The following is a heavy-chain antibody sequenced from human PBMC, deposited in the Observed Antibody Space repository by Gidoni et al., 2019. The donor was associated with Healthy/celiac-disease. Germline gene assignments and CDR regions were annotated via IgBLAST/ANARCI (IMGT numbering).Heavy chain of an antibody. D-gene: IGHD6-19*01. Sequence: EVQRLESGGGLVQPGGSLRLSCAASGCTFSSYAMSWVRQAPGEGLEWVSAISGSGGSTYYADSVKGRFTISRDNSKNTLYLQMNSLRAEDTAVYYCAKGHSSGWPHPLGYWGQGTLVTVSS. CDR3: AKGHSSGWPHPLGY. CDR1: GCTFSSYA. V-gene: IGHV3-23*01. CDR2: ISGSGGST. J-gene: IGHJ4*02.